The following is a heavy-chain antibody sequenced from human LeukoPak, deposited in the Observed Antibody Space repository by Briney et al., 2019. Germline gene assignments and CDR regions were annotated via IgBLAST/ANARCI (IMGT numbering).Heavy chain of an antibody. V-gene: IGHV3-48*01. J-gene: IGHJ4*02. CDR3: ARSRGNSGSYPLDD. CDR2: ISSSSSTI. D-gene: IGHD1-26*01. Sequence: GGSLRLSCEASEFTFSSYSMNWVRQAPGKGLEWVSYISSSSSTIYYAESVKGRFTISRDNAKNSLYLQMNSLRVEDTAVYYCARSRGNSGSYPLDDWGQGTLVTVSS. CDR1: EFTFSSYS.